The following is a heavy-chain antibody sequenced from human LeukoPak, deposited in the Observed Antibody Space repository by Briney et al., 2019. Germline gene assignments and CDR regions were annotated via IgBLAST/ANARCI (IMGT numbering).Heavy chain of an antibody. CDR2: IYPGDSDT. CDR3: ARQLDGVDPEDAFDI. D-gene: IGHD1-14*01. J-gene: IGHJ3*02. V-gene: IGHV5-51*01. CDR1: GYIFTSYW. Sequence: GESLKISCKGSGYIFTSYWIGWVRQMPGKGLEWLGIIYPGDSDTRYSPSFQGQVTISADKSISTAYLQWSSLKASDTALYYCARQLDGVDPEDAFDIWGQGTMVTVSS.